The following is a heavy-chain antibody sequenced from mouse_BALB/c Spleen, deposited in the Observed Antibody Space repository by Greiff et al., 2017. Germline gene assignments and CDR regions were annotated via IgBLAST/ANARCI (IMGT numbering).Heavy chain of an antibody. J-gene: IGHJ1*01. CDR3: ARHGYYWYFDV. D-gene: IGHD2-2*01. CDR1: GFTFSSYT. Sequence: EVKVVESGGGLVQPGGSLKLSCAASGFTFSSYTMSWVRQTPEKRLEWVAYISNGGGSTYYPDTVKGRFTISRDNAKNTLYLQMSSLKSEDTAMYYCARHGYYWYFDVWGAGTTVTVSS. V-gene: IGHV5-12-2*01. CDR2: ISNGGGST.